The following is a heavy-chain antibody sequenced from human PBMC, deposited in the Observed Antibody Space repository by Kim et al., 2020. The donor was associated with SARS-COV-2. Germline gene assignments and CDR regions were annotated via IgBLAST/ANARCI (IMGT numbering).Heavy chain of an antibody. J-gene: IGHJ6*03. D-gene: IGHD3-3*01. Sequence: GGSLRLSCAASGFTFSSYGMHWVRQAPGKGLEWVAVISYDGSNKYYADSVKGRFTISRDNSKNTLYLQMNSLRAEDTAVYYCAKDACTSFGVVINYYYYYMDVWGKGTTVTVSS. CDR2: ISYDGSNK. CDR3: AKDACTSFGVVINYYYYYMDV. CDR1: GFTFSSYG. V-gene: IGHV3-30*18.